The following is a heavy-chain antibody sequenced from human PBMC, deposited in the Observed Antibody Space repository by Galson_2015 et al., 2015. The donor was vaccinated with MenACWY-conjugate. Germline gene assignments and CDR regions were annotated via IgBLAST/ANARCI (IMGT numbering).Heavy chain of an antibody. V-gene: IGHV3-7*01. CDR1: GFTFSSYW. Sequence: SLRLSCAASGFTFSSYWMSWVRQAPGKGLAWVANINDEGGSEKYYVDSVKGRFSISRDNAKNMVYLQMDGLGDEDTAVYFCARDNNWSFDSWGQGTLVTVSS. D-gene: IGHD1-1*01. CDR2: INDEGGSEK. CDR3: ARDNNWSFDS. J-gene: IGHJ4*02.